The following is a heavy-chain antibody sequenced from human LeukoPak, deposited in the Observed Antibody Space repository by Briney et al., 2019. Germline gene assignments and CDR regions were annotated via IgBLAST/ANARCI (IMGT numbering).Heavy chain of an antibody. CDR3: ARAMYYYDSSGFSS. J-gene: IGHJ5*02. CDR2: IIPILGIA. V-gene: IGHV1-69*04. Sequence: GSSVKVPCKASGGTFSSYAISWVQQAPGQGLEWMGRIIPILGIANYAQKFQGRVTITADKSTSTAYMELSSLRSEDTAVYYCARAMYYYDSSGFSSWGQGTLVTVSS. D-gene: IGHD3-22*01. CDR1: GGTFSSYA.